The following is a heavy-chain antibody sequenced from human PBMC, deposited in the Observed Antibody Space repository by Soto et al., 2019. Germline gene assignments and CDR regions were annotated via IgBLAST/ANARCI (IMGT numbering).Heavy chain of an antibody. CDR1: GASVNSGLYF. Sequence: QVQLQESGPGLVKPSQTLSLTCTVSGASVNSGLYFWNWIRQVPGKGLEWIGHVHASGNISYNPSRRGXXTXAXXTSSGSVSLHLHSVTVADTAVYYGVRGSDPYKCGFWGQGTLVTVSS. CDR2: VHASGNI. D-gene: IGHD6-25*01. V-gene: IGHV4-31*03. CDR3: VRGSDPYKCGF. J-gene: IGHJ4*02.